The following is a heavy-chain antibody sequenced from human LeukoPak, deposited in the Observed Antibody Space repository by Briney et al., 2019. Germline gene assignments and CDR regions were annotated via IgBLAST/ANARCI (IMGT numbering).Heavy chain of an antibody. CDR1: GYTFTGYY. J-gene: IGHJ3*02. D-gene: IGHD2-2*01. CDR3: ARHRYCSSTSCPRRAFDI. CDR2: ISAYNGNT. Sequence: ASVKVSCKASGYTFTGYYMHWVRQAPGQGLEWMGWISAYNGNTNYAQKLQGRVTMTTDTSTSTAYMELRSLRSDDTAVYYCARHRYCSSTSCPRRAFDIWGQGTMVTVSS. V-gene: IGHV1-18*04.